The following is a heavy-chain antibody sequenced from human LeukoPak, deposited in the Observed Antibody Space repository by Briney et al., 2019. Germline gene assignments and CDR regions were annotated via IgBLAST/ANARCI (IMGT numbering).Heavy chain of an antibody. CDR1: AFIFSGHW. Sequence: GGSLRLSCEGSAFIFSGHWMNWVRQTPGKGLEWVSAISGSGGSTYYADSVKGRFTISRDNPKNTLFLQMNSLRAEDTAVYYCARAIGKSEGYWGQGTLVTVSS. CDR3: ARAIGKSEGY. CDR2: ISGSGGST. D-gene: IGHD4-23*01. V-gene: IGHV3-23*01. J-gene: IGHJ4*02.